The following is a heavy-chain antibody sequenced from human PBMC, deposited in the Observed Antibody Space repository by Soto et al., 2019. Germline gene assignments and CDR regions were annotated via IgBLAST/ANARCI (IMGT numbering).Heavy chain of an antibody. J-gene: IGHJ6*02. CDR1: GFTFSSYW. V-gene: IGHV3-74*01. Sequence: EVQLVESGGGLVQPGGSLRLSCAASGFTFSSYWMHWVRQAPGKGLVWVSRINSDGSSTSYADSVKGRFTISRDNAKNTLKLQMNRLRAEDTAVYYCTLAPAYDFWSGSHTVDVWGQGTTVTVSS. CDR2: INSDGSST. D-gene: IGHD3-3*01. CDR3: TLAPAYDFWSGSHTVDV.